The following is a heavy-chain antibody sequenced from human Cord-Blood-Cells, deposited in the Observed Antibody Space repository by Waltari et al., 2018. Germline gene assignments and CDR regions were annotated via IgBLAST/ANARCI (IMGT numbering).Heavy chain of an antibody. D-gene: IGHD6-19*01. J-gene: IGHJ4*02. CDR1: GGSISSSSYY. V-gene: IGHV4-39*07. CDR2: IYYSGST. CDR3: ARLSGWYSSGWNYFDY. Sequence: QLQLQEPGPGLVQPSAPLSLTCTVSGGSISSSSYYWGWIRQPPGKGLEWIGSIYYSGSTYYNPSLKSRVTISVDTSKNQFSLKLSSVTAADTAVYYCARLSGWYSSGWNYFDYWGQGTLVTVSS.